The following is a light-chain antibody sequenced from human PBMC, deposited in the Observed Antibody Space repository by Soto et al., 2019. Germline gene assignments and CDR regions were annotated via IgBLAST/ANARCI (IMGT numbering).Light chain of an antibody. CDR2: EDD. CDR3: QSYDDNTVV. Sequence: NFMLTQPHSLSESPGKTVTISCTRSSGGIASNFVQWYQQRPGSSPTTVIYEDDQRPSGVPDRFSGSIDSSSNTASLTISGLKTEDEADYFCQSYDDNTVVYGGGTKVTVL. CDR1: SGGIASNF. J-gene: IGLJ2*01. V-gene: IGLV6-57*01.